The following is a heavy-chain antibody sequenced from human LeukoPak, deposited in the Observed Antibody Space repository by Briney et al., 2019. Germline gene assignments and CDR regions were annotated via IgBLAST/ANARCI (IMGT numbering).Heavy chain of an antibody. J-gene: IGHJ5*02. CDR3: ARHPPKYYYGSGSFDP. D-gene: IGHD3-10*01. CDR1: GGSISSYY. V-gene: IGHV4-59*08. CDR2: IYYSGST. Sequence: SETLSLTCTVSGGSISSYYWTWIRQPPGKGLEWIGYIYYSGSTNYNPSLKSRVTISVDTSKNQFSLKLSSVTAADTAVYYCARHPPKYYYGSGSFDPWGQGTLVTVSS.